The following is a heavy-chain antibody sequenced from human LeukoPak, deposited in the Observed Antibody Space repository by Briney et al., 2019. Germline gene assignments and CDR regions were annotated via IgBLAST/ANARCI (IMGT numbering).Heavy chain of an antibody. V-gene: IGHV1-24*01. D-gene: IGHD4-17*01. CDR1: AYSLSEVS. CDR3: ARGTDYGDYPHHTGWFDP. CDR2: FHLKEDKI. Sequence: ASVRVSCKVAAYSLSEVSVHWVRQAPGKGLEWMGGFHLKEDKIIYAQKLQGRVTMTTDTSTSTAYMELRSLRSDDTAVYYCARGTDYGDYPHHTGWFDPWGQGTLVTVSS. J-gene: IGHJ5*02.